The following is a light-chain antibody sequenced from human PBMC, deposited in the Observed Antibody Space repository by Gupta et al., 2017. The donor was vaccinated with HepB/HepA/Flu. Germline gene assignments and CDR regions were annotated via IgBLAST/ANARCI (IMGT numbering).Light chain of an antibody. CDR3: NSRDSSGDNLV. V-gene: IGLV3-19*01. Sequence: SSELTQDPAVSVALGQTIRITCQGDSLRNYYATWYQQKPGQAPVLVIYGQNNRPSWIPDRFSGSRSGTTASLTIXGXQAEDEXDYHCNSRDSSGDNLVFGTGTKVTVL. J-gene: IGLJ1*01. CDR1: SLRNYY. CDR2: GQN.